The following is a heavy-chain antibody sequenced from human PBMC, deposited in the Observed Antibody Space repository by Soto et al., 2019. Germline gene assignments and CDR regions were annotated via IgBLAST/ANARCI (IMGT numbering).Heavy chain of an antibody. CDR1: GYNFASYW. CDR3: ARYDTSGYFNFEY. J-gene: IGHJ4*01. V-gene: IGHV5-51*01. D-gene: IGHD3-22*01. Sequence: GESLKISCKGSGYNFASYWIGWVRQMPGKGLEWMGIIYPGDPDTRYSPSFQGQVTFSADKSISTAYLQWSSLKASDTAMYYCARYDTSGYFNFEYWGQGTLVTVSS. CDR2: IYPGDPDT.